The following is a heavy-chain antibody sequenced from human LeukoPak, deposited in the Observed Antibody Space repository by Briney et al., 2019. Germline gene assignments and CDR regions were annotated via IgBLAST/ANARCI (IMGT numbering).Heavy chain of an antibody. D-gene: IGHD2-2*01. Sequence: GSSVKVSCKASGGTFSSYVISWVRQAPGQGLEWMGGIIPIFGTANYAQKFQGRVTITADESTSTAYMELSSLRSEDTAVYYCANVVLPAATLPSDYYHMDVWGKGTTATVSS. J-gene: IGHJ6*03. CDR2: IIPIFGTA. CDR3: ANVVLPAATLPSDYYHMDV. CDR1: GGTFSSYV. V-gene: IGHV1-69*01.